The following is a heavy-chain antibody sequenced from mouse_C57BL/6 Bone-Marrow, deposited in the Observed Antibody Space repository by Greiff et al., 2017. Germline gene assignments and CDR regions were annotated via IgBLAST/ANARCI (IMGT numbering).Heavy chain of an antibody. CDR1: GFNIKNTY. V-gene: IGHV14-3*01. CDR3: ASNYYGSSDWYFDV. D-gene: IGHD1-1*01. CDR2: IDPANGNT. J-gene: IGHJ1*03. Sequence: VQLKQSVAELVRPGASVKLSCTASGFNIKNTYMHWVKQRPEQGLEWIGRIDPANGNTKYAPKFQGKATITEDTSSNTAYLQLSSLTSEDTAIYYCASNYYGSSDWYFDVWGTGTTVTVSS.